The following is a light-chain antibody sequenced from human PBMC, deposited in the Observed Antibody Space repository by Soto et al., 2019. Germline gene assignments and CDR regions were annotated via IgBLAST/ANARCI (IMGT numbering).Light chain of an antibody. CDR1: QTISRY. CDR3: QQSYSTPYT. J-gene: IGKJ2*01. V-gene: IGKV1-39*01. Sequence: DIQMSQSPTSLSASVRDRVTITCRASQTISRYLNWYQQKPGKAPKLLIFAASSLQGGVPSRFSGSGSGTDFTLTIRSLQVEDFANYYWQQSYSTPYTFGQGTKLEIK. CDR2: AAS.